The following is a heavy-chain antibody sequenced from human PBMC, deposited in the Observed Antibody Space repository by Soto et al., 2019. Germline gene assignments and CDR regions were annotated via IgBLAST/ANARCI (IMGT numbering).Heavy chain of an antibody. D-gene: IGHD3-22*01. V-gene: IGHV3-21*01. J-gene: IGHJ5*02. CDR2: ISDSGHYI. Sequence: GGSLRLSCAASGFTFSTYGMNWVRQAPGKGLEWLSSISDSGHYIYYADSVKGRFTISRDNAKNSLFLQMNCLRGEDTAVYYCARSGLALPYSASHWFDPWGHGTQVTVSS. CDR3: ARSGLALPYSASHWFDP. CDR1: GFTFSTYG.